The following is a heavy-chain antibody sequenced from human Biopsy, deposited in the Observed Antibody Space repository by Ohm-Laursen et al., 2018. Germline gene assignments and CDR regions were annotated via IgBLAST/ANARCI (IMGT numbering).Heavy chain of an antibody. D-gene: IGHD3-10*01. Sequence: SLRLSCAASGFDFSDYSMSWVRQAPGKGLGWVSSVTTTSSYIYYADSVKGRFTISRDISENTVSLQMNSLRAEDTAVYYCARTIMVGGVILNYFDYWGQGTLVTVSS. CDR2: VTTTSSYI. J-gene: IGHJ4*02. CDR3: ARTIMVGGVILNYFDY. CDR1: GFDFSDYS. V-gene: IGHV3-21*04.